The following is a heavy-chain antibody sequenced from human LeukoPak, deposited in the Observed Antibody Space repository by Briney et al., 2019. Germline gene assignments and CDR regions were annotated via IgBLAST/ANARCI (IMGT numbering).Heavy chain of an antibody. J-gene: IGHJ6*02. CDR3: AREALLDV. Sequence: GGSLRLSCAASGFTFSSYGMPWVRQAPGKGLERVAVIWYDGSNKYYADSVKGRFTISRDNSKNTLYLQMNSLRAEDTAVYYCAREALLDVWGQGTTVTVSS. V-gene: IGHV3-33*01. CDR2: IWYDGSNK. CDR1: GFTFSSYG.